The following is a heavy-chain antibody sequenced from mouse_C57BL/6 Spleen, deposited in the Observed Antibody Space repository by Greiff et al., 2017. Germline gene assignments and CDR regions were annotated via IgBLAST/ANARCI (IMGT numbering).Heavy chain of an antibody. CDR1: GYTFTSYW. CDR3: TRAFYYGNPYAMDY. D-gene: IGHD2-1*01. Sequence: EVQLQQSGTVLARPGASVKMSCKTSGYTFTSYWMHWVKQRPGQGLEWIGAIYPGNSDTSYNQKFKGKAKLTAVTSASTAYMELSSLTNEDSAVYYCTRAFYYGNPYAMDYWGQGTSVTVSS. J-gene: IGHJ4*01. V-gene: IGHV1-5*01. CDR2: IYPGNSDT.